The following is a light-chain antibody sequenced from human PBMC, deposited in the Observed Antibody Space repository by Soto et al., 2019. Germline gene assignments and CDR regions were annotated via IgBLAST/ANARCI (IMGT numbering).Light chain of an antibody. CDR3: QQYNNWHTVT. CDR2: GAS. J-gene: IGKJ5*01. CDR1: QSVGSK. V-gene: IGKV3-15*01. Sequence: EIVLTQSPGTLSLPPGERSTLSCMAIQSVGSKLAWYQQKAGQAPRLLIYGASTRATGIPASFSGSGSATEFTLTISSLKPEDFALYYCQQYNNWHTVTFGHGTRLEIK.